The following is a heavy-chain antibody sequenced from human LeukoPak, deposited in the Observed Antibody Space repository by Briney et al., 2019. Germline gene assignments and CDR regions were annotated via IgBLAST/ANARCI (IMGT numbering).Heavy chain of an antibody. CDR3: ARYTVLGYCSSTSCYRRAFDI. Sequence: SETLSLTCAVYGGSFSGYYWSWIRQPPGKGLEWIGEINHSGSTNYNPSLKRRVTISVDTSKNQFSLKLSSVAAADTAVYYCARYTVLGYCSSTSCYRRAFDIWGQGTMVTVSS. V-gene: IGHV4-34*01. D-gene: IGHD2-2*02. CDR1: GGSFSGYY. CDR2: INHSGST. J-gene: IGHJ3*02.